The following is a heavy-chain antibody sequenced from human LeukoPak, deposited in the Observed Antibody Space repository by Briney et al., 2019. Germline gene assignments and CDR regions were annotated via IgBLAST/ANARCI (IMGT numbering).Heavy chain of an antibody. CDR1: GGSISSSSYC. J-gene: IGHJ5*02. Sequence: SETLSLTCTVSGGSISSSSYCWGWIRQPPGKGLEWIGSVHYSGSTYYNPSLKSRVTISVDTSKNQFSLKLTSVTAADTAVYYCARHHRRDSSGWGARWFDPWGQGTLVTVSS. CDR2: VHYSGST. V-gene: IGHV4-39*01. D-gene: IGHD6-19*01. CDR3: ARHHRRDSSGWGARWFDP.